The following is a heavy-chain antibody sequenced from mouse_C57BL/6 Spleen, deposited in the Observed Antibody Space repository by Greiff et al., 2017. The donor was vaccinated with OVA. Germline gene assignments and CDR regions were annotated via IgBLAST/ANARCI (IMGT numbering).Heavy chain of an antibody. Sequence: LVESGAELVRPGTSVKVSCKASGYAFTNYLIEWVKQRPGQGLEWIGVINPGSGGTNYNEKFKGKATLTADKSSSTAYMQLSSLTSEDSAVYFCARRGGLLDNFDYWGQGTTRTVSS. V-gene: IGHV1-54*01. CDR1: GYAFTNYL. D-gene: IGHD2-3*01. CDR3: ARRGGLLDNFDY. J-gene: IGHJ2*01. CDR2: INPGSGGT.